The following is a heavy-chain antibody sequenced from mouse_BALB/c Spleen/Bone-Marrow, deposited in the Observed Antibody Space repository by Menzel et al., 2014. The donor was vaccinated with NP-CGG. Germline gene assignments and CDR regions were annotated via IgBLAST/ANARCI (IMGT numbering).Heavy chain of an antibody. J-gene: IGHJ4*01. CDR1: GFNIKDTY. CDR3: ARGLLQYYYAMDY. CDR2: IDPANGNT. V-gene: IGHV14-3*02. Sequence: VQLQQSGAELVKPGASVELSCTASGFNIKDTYMHWVKQRPEQGLEWIGRIDPANGNTKYDPKFQGKATITADTSSNTAYLQLSSLTSEDTAVYYCARGLLQYYYAMDYWGQGTSVTVSS. D-gene: IGHD2-3*01.